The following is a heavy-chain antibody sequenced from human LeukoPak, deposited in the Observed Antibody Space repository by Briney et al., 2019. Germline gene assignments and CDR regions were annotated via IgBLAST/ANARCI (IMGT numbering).Heavy chain of an antibody. CDR2: INPNSGGT. J-gene: IGHJ3*02. Sequence: GASVKVSCKASGYTFTGFYMRWVRQAPGQGLEWMGWINPNSGGTNYAQKFQGRVTMTRDTSISTAYMELSRLRSDDTAVYYCARDIGRYGVDWAFDIWGQGTMVTVSS. CDR1: GYTFTGFY. D-gene: IGHD4-17*01. CDR3: ARDIGRYGVDWAFDI. V-gene: IGHV1-2*02.